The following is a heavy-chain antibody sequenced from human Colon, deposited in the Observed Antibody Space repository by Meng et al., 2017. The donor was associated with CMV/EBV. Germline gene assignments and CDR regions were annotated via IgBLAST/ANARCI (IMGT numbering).Heavy chain of an antibody. D-gene: IGHD2/OR15-2a*01. J-gene: IGHJ4*02. Sequence: SGYTFTDYYLRWVRQAPGHGPEWMGWINPNSGATYYAQKFQGRVTLTRDTSINTAYMELSRPISDDTAVYFCATAGGTNFYSYYFDYWGQGTLVTVSS. V-gene: IGHV1-2*02. CDR2: INPNSGAT. CDR3: ATAGGTNFYSYYFDY. CDR1: GYTFTDYY.